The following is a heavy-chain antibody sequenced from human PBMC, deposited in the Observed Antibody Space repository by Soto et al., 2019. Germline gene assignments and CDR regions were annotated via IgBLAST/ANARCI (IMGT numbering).Heavy chain of an antibody. Sequence: SETLSITFTVCGDSVSSYYWSWIRQSPGKGLEWIGYIYYSGSTKYKPSLMSRVTISVDTSKNQFSLKVSSATAADTAVYYCARHSNRNYGLYYFDYWGLGALVTVSS. V-gene: IGHV4-59*08. D-gene: IGHD4-4*01. CDR3: ARHSNRNYGLYYFDY. J-gene: IGHJ4*02. CDR1: GDSVSSYY. CDR2: IYYSGST.